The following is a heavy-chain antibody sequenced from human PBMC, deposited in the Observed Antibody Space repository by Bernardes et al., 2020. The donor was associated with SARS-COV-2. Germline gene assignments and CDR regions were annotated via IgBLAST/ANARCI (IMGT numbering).Heavy chain of an antibody. J-gene: IGHJ5*02. V-gene: IGHV3-9*01. Sequence: GGSLRLSCAASGFTFDDYAMHWVRQAPGKGLEWVSGISWNSGSIGYADSVKGRFTISRDNAKNSLYLQMNSLRAEDTALYYCAKLAVGWEWNWFDPWGQGTLVTVSS. CDR1: GFTFDDYA. CDR3: AKLAVGWEWNWFDP. CDR2: ISWNSGSI. D-gene: IGHD1-26*01.